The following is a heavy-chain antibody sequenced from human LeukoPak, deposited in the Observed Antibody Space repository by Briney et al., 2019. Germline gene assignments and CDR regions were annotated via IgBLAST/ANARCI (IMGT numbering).Heavy chain of an antibody. V-gene: IGHV1-69*13. D-gene: IGHD6-6*01. CDR2: IVPMFGIA. CDR1: GYTFTSYG. CDR3: AREVVPKLPAFDI. Sequence: PGASVKVSCKAPGYTFTSYGISWVRQAPGQGLEWMGDIVPMFGIANYAQKFQGRVTITADESTSTSYMEVSSLRSEDTAVYFCAREVVPKLPAFDIWGQGTMVTVSS. J-gene: IGHJ3*02.